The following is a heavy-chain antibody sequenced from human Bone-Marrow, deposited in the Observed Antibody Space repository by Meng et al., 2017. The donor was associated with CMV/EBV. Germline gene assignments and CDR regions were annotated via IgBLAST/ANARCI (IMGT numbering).Heavy chain of an antibody. D-gene: IGHD4-11*01. Sequence: GEPLKISCAASGFTVSSNYMSWVRQAPGKGLEWVSVIYSGGSTYYADSVKGRFTISRDNSKNTLYLQMNSLRAEDTSVYYCARGPDYSYFDYWGQGTLVTVSS. V-gene: IGHV3-53*01. J-gene: IGHJ4*02. CDR2: IYSGGST. CDR1: GFTVSSNY. CDR3: ARGPDYSYFDY.